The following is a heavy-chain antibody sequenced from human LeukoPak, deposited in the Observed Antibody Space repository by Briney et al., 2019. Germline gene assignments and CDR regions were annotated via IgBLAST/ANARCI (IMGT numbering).Heavy chain of an antibody. Sequence: SETLSLTCAVYGGSFSGYYWSWIRQPPVKGLEWIGEINHSGSTNYNPSLKSRVTISVDTSKNQFSLKLSSVTAADTAVYYCARGNRYYYDSSGTDYWGQGTLVTVSS. CDR1: GGSFSGYY. CDR3: ARGNRYYYDSSGTDY. J-gene: IGHJ4*02. CDR2: INHSGST. D-gene: IGHD3-22*01. V-gene: IGHV4-34*01.